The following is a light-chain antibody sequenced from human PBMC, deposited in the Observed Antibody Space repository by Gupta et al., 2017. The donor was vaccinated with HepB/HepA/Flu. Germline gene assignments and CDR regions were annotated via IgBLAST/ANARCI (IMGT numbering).Light chain of an antibody. Sequence: QSVLTQPPSVSGAPGQRVTISCTGSSSNIGAGYDVHWYQQLPGTAPKLLIYGNSNRPSGVPDRFSGSKSGTSASLAITGLQAEDEADYYCQSYDSSRSGPLFGTGTKVTVL. CDR2: GNS. J-gene: IGLJ1*01. CDR3: QSYDSSRSGPL. V-gene: IGLV1-40*01. CDR1: SSNIGAGYD.